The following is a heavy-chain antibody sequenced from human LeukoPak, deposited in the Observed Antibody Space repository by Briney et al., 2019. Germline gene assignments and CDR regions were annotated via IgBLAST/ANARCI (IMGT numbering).Heavy chain of an antibody. CDR2: IYTSGST. CDR1: GGSISSYY. J-gene: IGHJ4*02. CDR3: ARLDRGPDYDFWSGYIYFDY. Sequence: SETLSLTCTVSGGSISSYYWSWIRQPAGKGLEWIGRIYTSGSTNYNPSLKSRVTMSVDTSKNQFSLKLSSVTAADTAVYYCARLDRGPDYDFWSGYIYFDYWGQGTLVTVSS. D-gene: IGHD3-3*01. V-gene: IGHV4-4*07.